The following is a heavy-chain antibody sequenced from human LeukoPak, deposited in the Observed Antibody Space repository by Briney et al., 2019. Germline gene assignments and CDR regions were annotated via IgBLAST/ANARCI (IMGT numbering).Heavy chain of an antibody. Sequence: SETLSLTCAVYGWSFSVYSWTWIRQPPGKGLEWIGEIDRSRTTNYNPSLKSRLTISVDTSKNQFSLKLSSVPAADTAVYYCARGSATGLAYWGQGTLVTVSS. J-gene: IGHJ4*02. CDR1: GWSFSVYS. CDR2: IDRSRTT. D-gene: IGHD1-1*01. CDR3: ARGSATGLAY. V-gene: IGHV4-34*01.